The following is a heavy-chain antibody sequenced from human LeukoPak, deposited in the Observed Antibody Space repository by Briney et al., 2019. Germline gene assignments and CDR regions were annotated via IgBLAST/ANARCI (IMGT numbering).Heavy chain of an antibody. CDR2: IYHSGST. Sequence: SETLSLTCTVSGYSISSGFYWGWIRQPPGKGLEWIGSIYHSGSTYYSPSLESRVTISVDTSKNHFSLKLTSVTAADTAVYYCARDSSPPDYWGQGTLVTVSS. V-gene: IGHV4-38-2*02. CDR3: ARDSSPPDY. D-gene: IGHD2-2*01. CDR1: GYSISSGFY. J-gene: IGHJ4*02.